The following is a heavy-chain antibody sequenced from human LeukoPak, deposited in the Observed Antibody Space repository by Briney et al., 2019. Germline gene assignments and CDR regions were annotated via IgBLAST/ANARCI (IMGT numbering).Heavy chain of an antibody. CDR2: VTNNGGST. D-gene: IGHD2-2*01. V-gene: IGHV3-23*01. J-gene: IGHJ3*02. CDR3: ATLRSSSRGAFDI. CDR1: GFTFSTYA. Sequence: PGGSLRLSCAASGFTFSTYAMSWVRQAPGKGLEWVSDVTNNGGSTYYADSVEGRFTISRDNSKNTLYLQMNSLRAEDTAVYYCATLRSSSRGAFDIWGQGTMVTVSS.